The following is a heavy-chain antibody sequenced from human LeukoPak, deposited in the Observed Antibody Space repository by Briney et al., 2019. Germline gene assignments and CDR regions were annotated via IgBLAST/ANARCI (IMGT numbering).Heavy chain of an antibody. V-gene: IGHV3-21*01. CDR1: GFTFSSYS. CDR3: ARESVGPDFGRDIVVVPAAIDFLDPGFDP. Sequence: GGSLRLSCAASGFTFSSYSMNWVRQAPGKGLEWVSSISSSSSYIYYADSVKGRFTISRDNAKNSLYLQMNSLRAEDTAVYYCARESVGPDFGRDIVVVPAAIDFLDPGFDPWGQGTLVTVSS. D-gene: IGHD2-2*01. CDR2: ISSSSSYI. J-gene: IGHJ5*02.